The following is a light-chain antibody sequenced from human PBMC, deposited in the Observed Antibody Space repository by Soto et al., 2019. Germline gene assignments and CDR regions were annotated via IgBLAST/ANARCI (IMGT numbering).Light chain of an antibody. CDR2: DAS. CDR1: QSVSSY. CDR3: QQRSNWPPLT. J-gene: IGKJ5*01. Sequence: EIVLTQSPATLSLSPGERATLSCRASQSVSSYLAWYQQKPGKAPRLLIYDASNRATGIPARFSGSGSGTDFTLTISSLEPEDFAVYYCQQRSNWPPLTCGQGTRLEIK. V-gene: IGKV3-11*01.